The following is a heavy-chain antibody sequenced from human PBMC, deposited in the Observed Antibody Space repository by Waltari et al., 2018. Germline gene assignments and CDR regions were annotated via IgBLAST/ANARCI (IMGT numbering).Heavy chain of an antibody. J-gene: IGHJ4*02. CDR3: ARVVVPAAMLGLFDY. V-gene: IGHV4-34*01. CDR1: GGSFSGHS. CDR2: INHSGST. Sequence: QVQLQQWGAGLLKPSETLSLTCPRSGGSFSGHSWRWSRQPPGKGLEWIGEINHSGSTNYNPSLKSRVTISVDTSKNQFSLKLSSVTAADTAVYYCARVVVPAAMLGLFDYWGQGTLVTVSS. D-gene: IGHD2-2*01.